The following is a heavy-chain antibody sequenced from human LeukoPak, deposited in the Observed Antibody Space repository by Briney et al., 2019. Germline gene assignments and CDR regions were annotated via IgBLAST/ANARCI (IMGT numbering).Heavy chain of an antibody. CDR1: EFSPEDFA. J-gene: IGHJ4*02. D-gene: IGHD7-27*01. Sequence: GGSLRLSCTTSEFSPEDFAMHWVRQTPGKGLEWVSLISWDSTITYYADSVEGRFTISRDNSKNSLFLQMNSLRPEDSASYFCAKGENDFFPPGVDHWGQGTLVTVSS. CDR3: AKGENDFFPPGVDH. CDR2: ISWDSTIT. V-gene: IGHV3-43D*03.